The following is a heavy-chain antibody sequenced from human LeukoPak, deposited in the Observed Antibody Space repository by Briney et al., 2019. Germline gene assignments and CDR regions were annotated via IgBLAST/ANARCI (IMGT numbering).Heavy chain of an antibody. CDR2: ISYDGSNK. J-gene: IGHJ4*02. Sequence: PGGSLRLSCAASGFTFSSYAMHWVRQAPGKGLEWVAVISYDGSNKYYADSVKGRFTISRDNSKNTLYLQVNSLRAEDTAVYYCARSERGYGDIFDYWGQGTLVTVSS. CDR1: GFTFSSYA. V-gene: IGHV3-30-3*01. D-gene: IGHD4-17*01. CDR3: ARSERGYGDIFDY.